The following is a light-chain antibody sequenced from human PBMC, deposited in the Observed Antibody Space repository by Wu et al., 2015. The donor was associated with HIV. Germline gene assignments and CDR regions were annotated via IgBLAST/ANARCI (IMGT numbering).Light chain of an antibody. V-gene: IGKV3-11*01. Sequence: EIVLTQSPDTLSLSRGERATLSCKTNHEIDTTYLAWYQQKPGQAPRLLIYDTFNRATGIPARFSGSGSGTDFTLTISSLAPEDFAVYYCQQRSNWPPVYTFGQGTKLEIK. J-gene: IGKJ2*01. CDR3: QQRSNWPPVYT. CDR2: DTF. CDR1: HEIDTTY.